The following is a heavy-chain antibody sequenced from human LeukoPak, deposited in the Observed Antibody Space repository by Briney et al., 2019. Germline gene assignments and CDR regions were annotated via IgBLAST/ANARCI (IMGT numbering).Heavy chain of an antibody. V-gene: IGHV3-7*01. CDR1: GFTFSSYW. Sequence: GGSLRLSCAASGFTFSSYWMSWVRQAPGKGLEWVANIKQDGSEKYYVDSVKGRFTISRDNAKNSLYLQMNSLRAEDTAVYYCARDSRGIQLWVYYYYGMDVWGQGTTVTVSS. J-gene: IGHJ6*02. CDR2: IKQDGSEK. CDR3: ARDSRGIQLWVYYYYGMDV. D-gene: IGHD5-18*01.